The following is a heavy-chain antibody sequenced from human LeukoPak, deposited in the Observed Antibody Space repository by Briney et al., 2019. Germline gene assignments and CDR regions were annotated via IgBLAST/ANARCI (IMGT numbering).Heavy chain of an antibody. J-gene: IGHJ4*02. Sequence: PSETLSPTCAVYGGSFSGYYWSWIRQPPGKGLEWIGEINHSGSTNYNPSLKSRVTISVDTSKNQFSLKLSSVTAADTAVYYCARGFGYCSSARCYPFDYWGQGTLVTVSS. CDR1: GGSFSGYY. V-gene: IGHV4-34*01. CDR2: INHSGST. CDR3: ARGFGYCSSARCYPFDY. D-gene: IGHD2-2*03.